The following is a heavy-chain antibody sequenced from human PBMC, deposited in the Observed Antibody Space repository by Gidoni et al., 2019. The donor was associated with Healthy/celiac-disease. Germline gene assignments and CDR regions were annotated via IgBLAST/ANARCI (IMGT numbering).Heavy chain of an antibody. CDR2: IRSKANSYAT. CDR1: GFTFSGSA. D-gene: IGHD3-9*01. V-gene: IGHV3-73*01. CDR3: TPFTISDY. Sequence: EVQLVESGGGLVQPGGSLKLSGAASGFTFSGSAMHWVRQASGKGLGWVGRIRSKANSYATAYAASVKGRFTISRDDSKNTAYLQMNSLKTEDTAVYYCTPFTISDYWGQGTLVTVSS. J-gene: IGHJ4*02.